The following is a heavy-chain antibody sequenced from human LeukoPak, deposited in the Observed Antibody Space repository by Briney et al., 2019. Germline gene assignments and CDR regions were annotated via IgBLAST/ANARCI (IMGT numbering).Heavy chain of an antibody. Sequence: SSETLSLTCTVSGGSISSYYWGWIRQPPGKGLEWIGSIYYSGSTYYTPSLKSRVTISVDTSKNQFSLKLSSVTAADTAVYYCARHSRSGYSGYENAFDIWGQGTMVTVSS. J-gene: IGHJ3*02. D-gene: IGHD5-12*01. CDR2: IYYSGST. CDR3: ARHSRSGYSGYENAFDI. V-gene: IGHV4-39*01. CDR1: GGSISSYY.